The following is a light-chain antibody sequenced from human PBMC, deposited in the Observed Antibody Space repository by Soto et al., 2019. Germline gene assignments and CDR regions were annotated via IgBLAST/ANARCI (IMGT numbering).Light chain of an antibody. CDR1: SSDVGAYIY. V-gene: IGLV2-11*01. J-gene: IGLJ1*01. Sequence: QSVLTQPRSVSGSPGQSVTFSCTGTSSDVGAYIYVSWYQQHPGKAPKLIIYDVIKRPSGVPDRFSGSKSGNTASLTTSGSQSSRRKSADYYCCLYIGATTYVFGTGTKVTVL. CDR2: DVI. CDR3: CLYIGATTYV.